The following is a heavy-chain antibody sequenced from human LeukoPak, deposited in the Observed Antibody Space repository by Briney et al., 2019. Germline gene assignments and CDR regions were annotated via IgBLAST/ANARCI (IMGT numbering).Heavy chain of an antibody. CDR2: INWNGGST. D-gene: IGHD3-10*01. J-gene: IGHJ4*02. CDR1: GFTFDDYG. CDR3: ARAPTTYYYGSGSYSLFDY. V-gene: IGHV3-20*04. Sequence: GGSLRLSCAASGFTFDDYGMSWVRHAPGKGLGWVSGINWNGGSTGYADSVKGRFTISRDNAKNSLYLQMNSLRAEDTALYYCARAPTTYYYGSGSYSLFDYWGQGTLVTVSS.